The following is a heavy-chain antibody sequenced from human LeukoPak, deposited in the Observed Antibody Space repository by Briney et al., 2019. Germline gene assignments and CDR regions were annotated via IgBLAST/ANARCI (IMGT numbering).Heavy chain of an antibody. D-gene: IGHD5-24*01. CDR2: INPNSGGT. J-gene: IGHJ4*02. V-gene: IGHV1-2*02. CDR1: GYTFTDYY. CDR3: ARNRYGYNFGY. Sequence: GASVKVSCNASGYTFTDYYFHWVRQAPGQGLEWMGWINPNSGGTNYAQKFQGRVTMTRDTSISTTYMELSSLTSDDTAVYYCARNRYGYNFGYWAQGTLVTVSS.